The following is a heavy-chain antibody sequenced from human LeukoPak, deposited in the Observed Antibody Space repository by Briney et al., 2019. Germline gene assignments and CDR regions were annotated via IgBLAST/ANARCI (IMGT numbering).Heavy chain of an antibody. CDR3: TTDPGYCSSTSCLFDY. V-gene: IGHV3-23*01. CDR1: GFTFSSYA. CDR2: ISCSGGST. D-gene: IGHD2-2*01. Sequence: GGSLRLSCAASGFTFSSYAMSWVRQAPGKGLEWVSAISCSGGSTYYADSVKGRFTIPRDNSKNTLYLQMNSLRAEDTAVYYCTTDPGYCSSTSCLFDYWRQGTLVTVSS. J-gene: IGHJ4*02.